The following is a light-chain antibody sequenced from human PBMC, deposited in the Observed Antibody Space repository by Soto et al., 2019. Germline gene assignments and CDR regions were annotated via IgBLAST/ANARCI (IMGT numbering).Light chain of an antibody. J-gene: IGKJ4*01. CDR2: VAS. V-gene: IGKV3-15*01. Sequence: EIVMTQSPATLSVSPGERATLSCRASQSIRSNLAWYQQKPGQTPRLLIYVASTRATGIPARFTGSGSGTAFTLTISSLQSEDCAIYYFQQYNNLPLTFGGGTKVEIK. CDR3: QQYNNLPLT. CDR1: QSIRSN.